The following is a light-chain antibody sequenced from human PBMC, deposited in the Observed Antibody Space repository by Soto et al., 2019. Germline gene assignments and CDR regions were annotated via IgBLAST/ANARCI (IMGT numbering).Light chain of an antibody. CDR2: DVS. CDR1: SSDVGGYNY. CDR3: CSYAGSYTFV. V-gene: IGLV2-11*01. Sequence: QSALTQPRSGSGAPGQSVTISCTGTSSDVGGYNYVSWYQQHPGKAPKLMIYDVSKRPSGVPDRFSGSKSGNTASLTISGLQAEDEVDYYCCSYAGSYTFVFGTGTKVTVL. J-gene: IGLJ1*01.